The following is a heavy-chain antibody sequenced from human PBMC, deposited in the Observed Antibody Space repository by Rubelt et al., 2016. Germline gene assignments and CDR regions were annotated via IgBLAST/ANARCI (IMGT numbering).Heavy chain of an antibody. D-gene: IGHD1-26*01. Sequence: GFTFSGSAMHWVRQASGKGLEWVGRIRSKANNYATAYAASVKGRFTISRDDSKNTAYLQMNSLKTEDTAVYYCARVGPMNSLDYWGQGTLVTVSS. V-gene: IGHV3-73*01. J-gene: IGHJ4*02. CDR3: ARVGPMNSLDY. CDR1: GFTFSGSA. CDR2: IRSKANNYAT.